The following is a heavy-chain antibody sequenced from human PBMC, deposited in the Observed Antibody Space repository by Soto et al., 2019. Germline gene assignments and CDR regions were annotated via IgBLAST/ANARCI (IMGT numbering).Heavy chain of an antibody. CDR2: IYSIGNT. CDR1: GASIRSGAY. J-gene: IGHJ6*02. V-gene: IGHV4-38-2*02. Sequence: SETLSLTCTVSGASIRSGAYWGWIRQPPGKGLEWIGSIYSIGNTYYNPSLKSGATISADTSKNQFSLNLISVTAADTAVYYCRRSSRYSTDVWGQGITVTVSS. CDR3: RRSSRYSTDV. D-gene: IGHD6-19*01.